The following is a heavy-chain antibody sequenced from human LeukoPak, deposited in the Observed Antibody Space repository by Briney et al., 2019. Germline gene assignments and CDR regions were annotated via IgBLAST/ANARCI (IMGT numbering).Heavy chain of an antibody. V-gene: IGHV4-59*01. CDR2: IYYSGST. J-gene: IGHJ3*02. Sequence: KASETLSLTCTVSGGSISSYYWSWIRQPPGKGLEWIGYIYYSGSTNYNPSLKSRVTISVDTSKNQFSLKLSSVTAADTAVYYCARDMGYYDSSGYTDAFDIWGQGTMVTVSS. CDR1: GGSISSYY. CDR3: ARDMGYYDSSGYTDAFDI. D-gene: IGHD3-22*01.